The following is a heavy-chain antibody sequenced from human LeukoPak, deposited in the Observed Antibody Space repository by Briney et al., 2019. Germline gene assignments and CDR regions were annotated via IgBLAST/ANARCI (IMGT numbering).Heavy chain of an antibody. CDR1: GFTFSIFE. CDR3: ARGTIGGHTASAY. D-gene: IGHD4-23*01. V-gene: IGHV3-21*01. Sequence: GGSLRLSCAASGFTFSIFEMNWVRQAPGKGLEWVSSIGTDDYSYSAVSVKGRFTISRDNAKSSLYLQMNSLTVEDTAVYYCARGTIGGHTASAYWGPETLVTVSS. J-gene: IGHJ4*02. CDR2: IGTDDYS.